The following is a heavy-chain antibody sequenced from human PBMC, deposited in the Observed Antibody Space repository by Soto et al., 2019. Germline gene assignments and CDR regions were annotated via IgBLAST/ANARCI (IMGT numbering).Heavy chain of an antibody. CDR1: GGSISSYY. D-gene: IGHD3-10*01. CDR2: IFYSGGT. Sequence: PSETLSLTCTVPGGSISSYYWSWIRQSPGKGLEWIGYIFYSGGTKYSPSLKSRVTISLDTSNNQFSLKLSSVTTADTAVYYCARGNYGSGSFQLWGQGTLVTVSS. V-gene: IGHV4-59*01. J-gene: IGHJ4*02. CDR3: ARGNYGSGSFQL.